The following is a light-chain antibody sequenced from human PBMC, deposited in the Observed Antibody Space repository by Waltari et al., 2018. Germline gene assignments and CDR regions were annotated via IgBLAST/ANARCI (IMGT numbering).Light chain of an antibody. CDR3: QQADSFPGT. CDR2: AAS. V-gene: IGKV1D-12*01. J-gene: IGKJ2*01. CDR1: QGVGGW. Sequence: DIQMTQSPSSVSASVGDRVTITCRASQGVGGWLAWYQQKPGKAPKLLIYAASTLQSGVPARFSGSGSGTDFTLTINSLQPEDFATYYCQQADSFPGTFGQGTKVE.